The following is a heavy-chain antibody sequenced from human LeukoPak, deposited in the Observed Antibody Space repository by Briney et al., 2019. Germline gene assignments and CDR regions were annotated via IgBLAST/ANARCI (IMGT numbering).Heavy chain of an antibody. Sequence: SETLSLTCTVSGGSISSSSYYWGWIRQPPGKGLEWIGSIYYSGSTYYNPSLKSRVTISVDTSKNQFSLKLSSVTAADTAVYYCARALVMVRGVSAKKYNWFDPWGQGTLVTVSS. V-gene: IGHV4-39*07. CDR3: ARALVMVRGVSAKKYNWFDP. CDR1: GGSISSSSYY. D-gene: IGHD3-10*01. CDR2: IYYSGST. J-gene: IGHJ5*02.